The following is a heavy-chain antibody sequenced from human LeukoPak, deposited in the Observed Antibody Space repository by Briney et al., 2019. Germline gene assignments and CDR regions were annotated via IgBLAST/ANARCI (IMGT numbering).Heavy chain of an antibody. CDR1: GLSFGADA. Sequence: QPGRSVCLSCPASGLSFGADAMRCVRQAAGKGLGWVGFIGSKAYGGTTEYAASGKGRFTISRDDSKRIAYLQMNSLKTEDTAFYYCTRGPIQLWIHNGMDVWGQGTTVTVSS. CDR3: TRGPIQLWIHNGMDV. CDR2: IGSKAYGGTT. V-gene: IGHV3-49*04. D-gene: IGHD5-18*01. J-gene: IGHJ6*02.